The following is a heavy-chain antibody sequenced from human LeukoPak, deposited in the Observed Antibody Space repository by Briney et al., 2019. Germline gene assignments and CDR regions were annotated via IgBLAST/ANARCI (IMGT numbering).Heavy chain of an antibody. CDR3: AREGYCSGGSCYSGAFDI. J-gene: IGHJ3*02. V-gene: IGHV3-53*04. Sequence: PGGSLRLSCAASAFTFSNYLMSWVRQAPGKGLEWVSVIYSGGSTYYADSVKGRFTISRHNSKNTLYLQMNSLRAEDTAVYYCAREGYCSGGSCYSGAFDIWGQGTMVTVSS. CDR1: AFTFSNYL. CDR2: IYSGGST. D-gene: IGHD2-15*01.